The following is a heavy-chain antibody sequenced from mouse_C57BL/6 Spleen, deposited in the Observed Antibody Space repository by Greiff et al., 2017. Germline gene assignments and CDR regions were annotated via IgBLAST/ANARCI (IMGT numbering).Heavy chain of an antibody. D-gene: IGHD2-3*01. V-gene: IGHV1-53*01. Sequence: QVQLQQPGTELVKPGASVKLSCKASGYTFTSYWMHWVKQRPGQGLEWIGNINPSNGGTNYNEKFKSKATLTVDKSSSTAYMQLSSLTSEDSAVYSCARDDGYYSAWFAYWGQGTLVTVSA. CDR2: INPSNGGT. J-gene: IGHJ3*01. CDR1: GYTFTSYW. CDR3: ARDDGYYSAWFAY.